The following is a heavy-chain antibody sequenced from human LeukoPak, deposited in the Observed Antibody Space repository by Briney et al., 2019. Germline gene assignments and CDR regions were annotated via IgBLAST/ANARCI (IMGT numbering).Heavy chain of an antibody. CDR2: ISGGAIST. V-gene: IGHV3-23*01. D-gene: IGHD2-15*01. J-gene: IGHJ4*02. Sequence: PGGSLRLSCAASGFTFSNYGMSWVRQAPGKGLEWVSGISGGAISTNYAESVKGRFTISRDNSKNTLYLQMNSLRAEDTAVYYCARSGRYCSGGSCYQEASLDYWGQGTLVTVSS. CDR1: GFTFSNYG. CDR3: ARSGRYCSGGSCYQEASLDY.